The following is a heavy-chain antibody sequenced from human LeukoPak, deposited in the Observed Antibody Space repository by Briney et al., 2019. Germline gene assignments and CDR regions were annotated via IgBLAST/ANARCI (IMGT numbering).Heavy chain of an antibody. D-gene: IGHD1-26*01. CDR3: ARGAWARVGARFPHEH. CDR2: ITSDGSDT. J-gene: IGHJ4*02. Sequence: PGGSLRLSCAASGFTFSSYWMHWVRQAPGKGLVWVSHITSDGSDTEYADSVKGRFTISRDNRKNTLFLQMNSLRAGDTAVYYCARGAWARVGARFPHEHWGQGTLVTVSS. V-gene: IGHV3-74*01. CDR1: GFTFSSYW.